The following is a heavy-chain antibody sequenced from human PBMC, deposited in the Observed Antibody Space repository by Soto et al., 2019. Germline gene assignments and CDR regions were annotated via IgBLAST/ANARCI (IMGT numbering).Heavy chain of an antibody. CDR3: ARTQSQQQLASYYYMDV. Sequence: KLRKTLSLACTVSGGSISSYYWSWIRQPPGKGLEWIGYIYYSGSTNYNPSLKSRVTISVDTSKNQFPLKLSSVTAADTAVYYCARTQSQQQLASYYYMDVWGKGTTVTVSS. D-gene: IGHD6-13*01. CDR1: GGSISSYY. V-gene: IGHV4-59*01. CDR2: IYYSGST. J-gene: IGHJ6*03.